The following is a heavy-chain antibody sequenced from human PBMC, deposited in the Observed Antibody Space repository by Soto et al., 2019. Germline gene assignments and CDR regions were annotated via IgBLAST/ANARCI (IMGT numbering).Heavy chain of an antibody. Sequence: ASVKVSCKASGYPFDSFDINWVRQAAGQGLEWMGWMNADNGNTADAQRLQGRITMTRNTSTSTAYMELRSLRSDDTAVYYCARSEHCSSTSCYVEFDYWGQGTLVTVSS. D-gene: IGHD2-2*01. CDR3: ARSEHCSSTSCYVEFDY. CDR1: GYPFDSFD. V-gene: IGHV1-8*01. J-gene: IGHJ4*02. CDR2: MNADNGNT.